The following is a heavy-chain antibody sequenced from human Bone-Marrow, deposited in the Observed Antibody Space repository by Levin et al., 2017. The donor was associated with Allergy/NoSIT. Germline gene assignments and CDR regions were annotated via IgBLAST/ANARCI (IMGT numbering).Heavy chain of an antibody. Sequence: GGSLRLSCAASGFTFDDYAMHWVRQAPGKGLEWVSGISWNSGSIGYADSVKGRFTISRDNAKNSLYLQMNSLRAEDTALYYCAKAAGGLDYDAFDIWGQGTMVTVSS. CDR2: ISWNSGSI. CDR3: AKAAGGLDYDAFDI. V-gene: IGHV3-9*01. J-gene: IGHJ3*02. CDR1: GFTFDDYA. D-gene: IGHD6-25*01.